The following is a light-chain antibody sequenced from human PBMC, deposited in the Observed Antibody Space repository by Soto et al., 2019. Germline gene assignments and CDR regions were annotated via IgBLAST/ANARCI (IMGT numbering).Light chain of an antibody. CDR3: QHYGSSPYT. CDR2: GAS. Sequence: EIVLTQSPGTLSLSPGESATLSCRASQSVTSSYLAWWQQKPGQAPRLLIYGASSRATGIPDRFSGSGSGTDFTLTIRRLETEDFAVYYCQHYGSSPYTFGQGNKVDIK. V-gene: IGKV3-20*01. CDR1: QSVTSSY. J-gene: IGKJ2*01.